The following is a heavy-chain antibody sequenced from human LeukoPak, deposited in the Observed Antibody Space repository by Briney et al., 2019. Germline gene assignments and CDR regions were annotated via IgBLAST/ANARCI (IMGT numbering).Heavy chain of an antibody. J-gene: IGHJ4*02. CDR1: GYTFTSNY. CDR2: INPSGGSA. D-gene: IGHD3-10*01. Sequence: ASVKVSCKASGYTFTSNYMHWVRQAHGQGLEWMGIINPSGGSASYAQKFQGRVTMTRDTSTSTLYMDLSSLKSEDTAVYYCVRERERGTYFIWGQGTLVTVSS. CDR3: VRERERGTYFI. V-gene: IGHV1-46*01.